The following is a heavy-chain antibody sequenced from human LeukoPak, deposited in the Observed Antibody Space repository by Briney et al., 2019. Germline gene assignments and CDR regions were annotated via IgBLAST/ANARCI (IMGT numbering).Heavy chain of an antibody. CDR3: ARGLRITGSTSRLDV. CDR2: IYYSGST. D-gene: IGHD1-7*01. Sequence: PSETLSLTCTVSGGSISSYYWSWIRQPPGKGLEWIGYIYYSGSTNYNPSLKSRVTISVDTSKNQFSLKLSSVTAADTAVYYCARGLRITGSTSRLDVWGQGTTVTVSS. CDR1: GGSISSYY. V-gene: IGHV4-59*12. J-gene: IGHJ6*02.